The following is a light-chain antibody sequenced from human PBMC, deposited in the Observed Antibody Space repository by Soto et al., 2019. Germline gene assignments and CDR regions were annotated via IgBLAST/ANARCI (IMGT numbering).Light chain of an antibody. CDR1: QDVSRS. CDR3: LETYSPPYT. CDR2: AAS. Sequence: DTQLTQSPSFLSASVGDRVTIACRASQDVSRSVGWYQQKPGTAPKLLISAASTLNSGVPSRFSGSGSGTDFTLTISSLQPEDFATYYCLETYSPPYTFGQGTKLEI. J-gene: IGKJ2*01. V-gene: IGKV1-9*01.